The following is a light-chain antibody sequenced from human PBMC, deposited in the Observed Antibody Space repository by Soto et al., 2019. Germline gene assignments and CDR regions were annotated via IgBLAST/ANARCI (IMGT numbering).Light chain of an antibody. V-gene: IGKV3-11*01. CDR1: QRVGNY. CDR3: QQRSKWLT. J-gene: IGKJ4*01. Sequence: EIVLTQSPATLSLSPGERATLSCRASQRVGNYLAWYQQKPGQAPRLLIYGASNRATGIPARFSGSGSGTDFTLTLSSLEPEDFAVYYCQQRSKWLTFGGGTKVEIK. CDR2: GAS.